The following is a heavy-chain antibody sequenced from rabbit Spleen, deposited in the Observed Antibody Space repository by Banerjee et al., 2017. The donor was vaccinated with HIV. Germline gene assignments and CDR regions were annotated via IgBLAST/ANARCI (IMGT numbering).Heavy chain of an antibody. J-gene: IGHJ6*01. Sequence: QEQLVESGGDLVKPEGSLTLTCTASGFSFSSDYWIYWVRQAPGKGLEWIGCIDTGSSGFTYFASWAKGRFTISKTSSTTVTLQMTSLTAADTATYFCARDMDGVIGWNFGWWGPGTLVTVS. CDR1: GFSFSSDYW. V-gene: IGHV1S45*01. CDR3: ARDMDGVIGWNFGW. D-gene: IGHD4-1*01. CDR2: IDTGSSGFT.